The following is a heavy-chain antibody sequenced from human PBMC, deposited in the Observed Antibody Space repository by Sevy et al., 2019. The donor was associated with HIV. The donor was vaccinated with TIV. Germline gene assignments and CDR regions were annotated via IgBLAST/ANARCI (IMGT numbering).Heavy chain of an antibody. Sequence: GGSLRLSCAVSGFSFDSYGMTWVRQAPGKGLEWVSGISGSGTRTYYADSVKGRFSISRDNSKNRLYLQMISLRSEDKAIYYCAKGGGGHYDPDEIGYYFYYYNMDVWGKGTTVTVSS. D-gene: IGHD3-22*01. CDR1: GFSFDSYG. J-gene: IGHJ6*03. V-gene: IGHV3-23*01. CDR3: AKGGGGHYDPDEIGYYFYYYNMDV. CDR2: ISGSGTRT.